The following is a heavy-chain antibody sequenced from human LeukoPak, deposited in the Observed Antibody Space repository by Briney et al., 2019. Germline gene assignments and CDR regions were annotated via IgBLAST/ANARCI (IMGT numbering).Heavy chain of an antibody. CDR1: GFTFSSYG. CDR2: ISYDGSNK. D-gene: IGHD6-19*01. CDR3: AFARDSSGWTSFDY. V-gene: IGHV3-30*03. Sequence: PGGSLRLSCAASGFTFSSYGMHWVRQAPGKGLEWVAVISYDGSNKYYADSVKGRFTISRDNSKNTLYLQMNSLRAEDTAVYYCAFARDSSGWTSFDYWGQGTLVTVSS. J-gene: IGHJ4*02.